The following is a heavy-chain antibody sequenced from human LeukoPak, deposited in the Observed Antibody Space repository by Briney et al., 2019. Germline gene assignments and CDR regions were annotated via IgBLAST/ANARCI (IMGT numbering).Heavy chain of an antibody. D-gene: IGHD4-11*01. CDR3: ARIYSNYAFDY. CDR2: INPNSGGT. J-gene: IGHJ4*02. CDR1: GYAFTSYG. Sequence: ASVKVSCKASGYAFTSYGISWVRQAPGQGLEWMGWINPNSGGTNYAQKFQGRVTMTRDTSISTAYMELSRLRSDDTAVYYCARIYSNYAFDYWGQGTLVTVSS. V-gene: IGHV1-2*02.